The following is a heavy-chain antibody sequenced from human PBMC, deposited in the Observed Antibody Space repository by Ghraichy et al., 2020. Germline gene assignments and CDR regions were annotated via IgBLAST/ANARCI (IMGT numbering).Heavy chain of an antibody. CDR3: ARNKAGPGMGLDY. Sequence: LRLSCTVSDDSISSSSYYWNWIRQSAERGLEWIGRIYSSGNANYNTSLTSRVTISIDTSNNQFSLTVTSVTAADTAVYFCARNKAGPGMGLDYWGQGILVTVSS. CDR2: IYSSGNA. J-gene: IGHJ4*02. D-gene: IGHD1/OR15-1a*01. CDR1: DDSISSSSYY. V-gene: IGHV4-61*02.